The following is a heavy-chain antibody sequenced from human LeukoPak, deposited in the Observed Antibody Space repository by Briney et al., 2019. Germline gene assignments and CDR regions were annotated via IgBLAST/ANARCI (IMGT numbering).Heavy chain of an antibody. D-gene: IGHD3-3*01. Sequence: SETLSLTCTVSDDSINSHYWSWIRQPPGEGLEWIGYIYKSGSTSYNPSFKSRVTISVDTSKNQFSLKVRSVTAADTAVYYCTRTRTTPTFGVVTDPYDALDTWGRGAMVIVSS. CDR2: IYKSGST. CDR1: DDSINSHY. J-gene: IGHJ3*02. CDR3: TRTRTTPTFGVVTDPYDALDT. V-gene: IGHV4-59*11.